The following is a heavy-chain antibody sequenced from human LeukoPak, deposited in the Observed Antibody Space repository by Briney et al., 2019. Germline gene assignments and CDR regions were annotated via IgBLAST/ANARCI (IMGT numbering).Heavy chain of an antibody. CDR1: GFTFSTYA. J-gene: IGHJ6*02. Sequence: GGSLRLSCAASGFTFSTYAMSWVRQAPGKGLEWVSVIYSGGSTYYADSVKGRFTISRDNSKNTLYLQMNSLRAEDTAVYYCARGRIGADYGDYVRLTAYYYYGMDVWGQGTTVTVSS. CDR3: ARGRIGADYGDYVRLTAYYYYGMDV. V-gene: IGHV3-53*01. D-gene: IGHD4-17*01. CDR2: IYSGGST.